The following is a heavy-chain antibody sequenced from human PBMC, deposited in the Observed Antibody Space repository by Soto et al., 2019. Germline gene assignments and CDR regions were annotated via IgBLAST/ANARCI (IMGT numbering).Heavy chain of an antibody. D-gene: IGHD3-3*01. Sequence: QVQLQESGPGLVKPSETLSLTCTVSGGSISSYYWSWIRQPPGKGLEWIGYIYYSGSTNYNPSLESRVTISVDTSKNQVSLKLCSVTAADTAVYYCARGQRSDYYYYSDVDDWVKGTKVTVSS. CDR3: ARGQRSDYYYYSDVDD. CDR1: GGSISSYY. J-gene: IGHJ6*03. V-gene: IGHV4-59*01. CDR2: IYYSGST.